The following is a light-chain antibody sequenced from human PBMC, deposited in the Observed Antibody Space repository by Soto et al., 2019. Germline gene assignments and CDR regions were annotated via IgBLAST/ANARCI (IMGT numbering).Light chain of an antibody. CDR2: KAS. Sequence: DIQMTHSPSTLSGSVVYIFTTTCLASQTISSWLAWYQQKPGKAPKLLIYKASTLKSGVPSRFSGSGSGTEFTLTISSLQPDDFATYYCQHYNSYSEAFGQGTKVDIK. V-gene: IGKV1-5*03. CDR3: QHYNSYSEA. J-gene: IGKJ1*01. CDR1: QTISSW.